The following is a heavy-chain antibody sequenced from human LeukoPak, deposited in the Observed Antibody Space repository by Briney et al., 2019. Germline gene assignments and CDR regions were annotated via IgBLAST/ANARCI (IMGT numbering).Heavy chain of an antibody. D-gene: IGHD2-2*01. CDR3: AGLDIVVVPAAQFRGDAFDI. V-gene: IGHV4-38-2*01. CDR1: GYSISSGYY. J-gene: IGHJ3*02. CDR2: IYHSGST. Sequence: KPSETLSLTCAVSGYSISSGYYWGWIRQPPGQGLEWIGSIYHSGSTYYNPSLKSRVTISVDTSKNQFSLKLSSVTAADTAVYYCAGLDIVVVPAAQFRGDAFDIWGQGTMVTVSS.